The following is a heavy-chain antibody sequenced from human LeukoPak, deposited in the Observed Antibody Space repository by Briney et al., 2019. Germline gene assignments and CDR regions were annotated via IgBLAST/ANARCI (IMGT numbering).Heavy chain of an antibody. CDR1: GFSLSTSGMC. V-gene: IGHV2-70*01. D-gene: IGHD5-24*01. CDR2: IDWDDDK. CDR3: ARTPATGDGYNDAFDI. J-gene: IGHJ3*02. Sequence: SGPALVKPTQPLTLTCTFSGFSLSTSGMCVSWIRQPPGKALEWLALIDWDDDKYYSTSLKTRLTISKDTSKNQVVLTMTNMDPVDTATYYCARTPATGDGYNDAFDIWGQGTMVTVSS.